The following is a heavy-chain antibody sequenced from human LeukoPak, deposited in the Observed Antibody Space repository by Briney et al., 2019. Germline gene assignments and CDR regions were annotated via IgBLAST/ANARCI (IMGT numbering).Heavy chain of an antibody. J-gene: IGHJ4*02. D-gene: IGHD6-13*01. V-gene: IGHV4-59*08. CDR3: ARLGPAAGTSFDY. Sequence: PSETLSLTCTVSGGSISSYYWSWIRQPPGKGLEWIGYIHYSGGITYYNPSLKSRVTISVDTSKNQFSLSLSSVTAADTAVYYCARLGPAAGTSFDYWGQGTLVTVSS. CDR2: IHYSGGIT. CDR1: GGSISSYY.